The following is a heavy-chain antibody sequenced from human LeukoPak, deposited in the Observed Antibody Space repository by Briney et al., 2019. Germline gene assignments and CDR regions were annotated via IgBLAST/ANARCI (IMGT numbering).Heavy chain of an antibody. D-gene: IGHD6-19*01. Sequence: GGSLRLSCAASGFTFSSYAMSWVRQAPGKGLEWVSAISGSGGSTYYADSVKGRFTISRDNSKNTLFLQMNSLRAEDTAVYYCARDRVLIAVAGIFGYWGQGTLVTVSS. J-gene: IGHJ4*02. CDR2: ISGSGGST. V-gene: IGHV3-23*01. CDR1: GFTFSSYA. CDR3: ARDRVLIAVAGIFGY.